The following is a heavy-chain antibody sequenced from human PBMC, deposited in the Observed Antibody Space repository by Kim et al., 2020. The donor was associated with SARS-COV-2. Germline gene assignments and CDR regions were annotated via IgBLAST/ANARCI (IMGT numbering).Heavy chain of an antibody. V-gene: IGHV4-4*02. J-gene: IGHJ6*02. CDR1: GGSISSGNW. CDR2: ISHSGST. Sequence: SETLSLTCAVSGGSISSGNWWTWVRQPPQKGLEWIGEISHSGSTNYNPSLKSRVTILVDKSKIQFSLMLTSVTAADTAVYYCASRPRYGSFSNDYYYGMDVWGQGTTVTVSS. CDR3: ASRPRYGSFSNDYYYGMDV. D-gene: IGHD3-10*01.